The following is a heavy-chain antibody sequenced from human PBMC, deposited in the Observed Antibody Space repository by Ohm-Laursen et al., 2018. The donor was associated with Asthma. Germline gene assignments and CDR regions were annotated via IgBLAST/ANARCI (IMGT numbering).Heavy chain of an antibody. J-gene: IGHJ1*01. CDR1: GDSITSHGVY. CDR2: IYHSGVT. V-gene: IGHV4-39*01. D-gene: IGHD6-13*01. Sequence: SEALSLTCNVSGDSITSHGVYWGWVRQSPGKGLEWIGHIYHSGVTFYNPSLKSRFTLSVDTSKNQFSLSLSSVTAADTAVYYCARGIAAAGYAALAEYFQHWGQGTLVTVSS. CDR3: ARGIAAAGYAALAEYFQH.